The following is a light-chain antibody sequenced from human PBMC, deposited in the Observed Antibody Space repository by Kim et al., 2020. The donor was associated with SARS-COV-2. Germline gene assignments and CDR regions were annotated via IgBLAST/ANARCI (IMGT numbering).Light chain of an antibody. CDR3: QQYGGSPPAT. CDR2: GAS. J-gene: IGKJ1*01. V-gene: IGKV3-20*01. Sequence: PGEPAARSCRASQSLSIIYLAGYQHKPGQAPRLLLYGASKRATGIPDRFRGSGSGTDFTLTITSLEPEDSAVYFCQQYGGSPPATFGPGTKVDIK. CDR1: QSLSIIY.